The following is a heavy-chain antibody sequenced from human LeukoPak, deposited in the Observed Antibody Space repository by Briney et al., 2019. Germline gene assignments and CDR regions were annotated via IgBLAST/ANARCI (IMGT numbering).Heavy chain of an antibody. CDR2: ISSSSSYI. J-gene: IGHJ3*02. CDR3: ARASYSGSYYPGAFDI. Sequence: NPGGSLRLSCAASGFTFSSYSMNWVRQAPGKGLEWVSSISSSSSYIYYADSVKGRFTISRDNAKNSLYLQMNSLRAEDTAVYYCARASYSGSYYPGAFDIWGQGTMVTVSS. D-gene: IGHD1-26*01. V-gene: IGHV3-21*01. CDR1: GFTFSSYS.